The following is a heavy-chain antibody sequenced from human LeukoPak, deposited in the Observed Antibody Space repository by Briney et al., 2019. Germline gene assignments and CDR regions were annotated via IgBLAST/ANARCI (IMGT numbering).Heavy chain of an antibody. Sequence: GGSLRLSCAASGFTFSSYWMHWVRQAPGKGLVWVSRINTDGSSTSYADSVKGRFTISRDNAKNTLYLQMNSLRAEDTAVYYCARDRHIAAAGNDAFDIWGQGTMVTVSS. J-gene: IGHJ3*02. CDR2: INTDGSST. CDR3: ARDRHIAAAGNDAFDI. V-gene: IGHV3-74*01. D-gene: IGHD6-13*01. CDR1: GFTFSSYW.